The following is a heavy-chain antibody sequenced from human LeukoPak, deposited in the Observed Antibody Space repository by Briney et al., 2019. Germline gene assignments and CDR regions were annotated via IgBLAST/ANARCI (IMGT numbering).Heavy chain of an antibody. Sequence: PGGSLRLSCAASGFTFSSYGMHWVRQAPGKGLEWVAVISYDGSNKYYADSVKGRFTISRDNSKNTLYLQMNSLRAEDTAVYYCAALSGSFDYWGQGNLVTVSS. V-gene: IGHV3-30*03. J-gene: IGHJ4*02. CDR3: AALSGSFDY. CDR2: ISYDGSNK. D-gene: IGHD3-3*01. CDR1: GFTFSSYG.